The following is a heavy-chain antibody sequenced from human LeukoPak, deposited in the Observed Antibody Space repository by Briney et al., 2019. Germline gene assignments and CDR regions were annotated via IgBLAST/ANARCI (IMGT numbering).Heavy chain of an antibody. Sequence: QPGGSLRLSCAASGFYFSTYWMSWVRQAPGKGLEWVANIKQDGSEKYYVDSVKGRFTISRDNAKNSLYLQMNNLRAEDTAVYYCAKSGSWAPSESFDYWGQGTLVTVSS. V-gene: IGHV3-7*03. CDR3: AKSGSWAPSESFDY. CDR1: GFYFSTYW. CDR2: IKQDGSEK. D-gene: IGHD3-10*01. J-gene: IGHJ4*02.